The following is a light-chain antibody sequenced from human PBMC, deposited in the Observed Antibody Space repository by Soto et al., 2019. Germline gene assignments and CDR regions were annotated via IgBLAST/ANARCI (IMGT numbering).Light chain of an antibody. CDR3: HQRSSWPLT. V-gene: IGKV3-11*01. CDR2: DAS. Sequence: EIVLTQSPATLSLSPGERATLSFMASQSISTSLAWYQQRPGQPPRLLIYDASHRATGIPARFGGSGSGTDFTLTISNLEPEDFAVYYCHQRSSWPLTFGGGTKVDIK. CDR1: QSISTS. J-gene: IGKJ4*01.